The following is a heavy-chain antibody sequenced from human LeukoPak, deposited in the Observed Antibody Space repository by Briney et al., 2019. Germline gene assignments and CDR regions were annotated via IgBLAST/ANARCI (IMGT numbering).Heavy chain of an antibody. V-gene: IGHV4-34*01. Sequence: GSLRLSCAASGFTFSSYAMSWIRQPPGKGLEWIGEINHSGSTNYNPSLKSRVTISVDTSKNQFSLKLSSVTAADTAVYYCARADFWSGYYTLDYWGQGTLVTVSS. J-gene: IGHJ4*02. CDR1: GFTFSSYA. D-gene: IGHD3-3*01. CDR3: ARADFWSGYYTLDY. CDR2: INHSGST.